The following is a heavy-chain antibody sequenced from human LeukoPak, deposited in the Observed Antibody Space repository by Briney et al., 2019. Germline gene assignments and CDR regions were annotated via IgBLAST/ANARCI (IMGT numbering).Heavy chain of an antibody. CDR1: GFTFRSYA. CDR3: AREIFNGFDI. Sequence: GGSLRLSCAGSGFTFRSYAMHWVRQAPGKGLEWVAVISYDGCNKDYADSVKGRFTISRDNSKNTLFLQMNSLRAEDTAVYYCAREIFNGFDIWGQGTMVTVSS. V-gene: IGHV3-30-3*01. J-gene: IGHJ3*02. CDR2: ISYDGCNK.